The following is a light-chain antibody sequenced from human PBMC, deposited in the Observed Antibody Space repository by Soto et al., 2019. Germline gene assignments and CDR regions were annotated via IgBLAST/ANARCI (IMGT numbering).Light chain of an antibody. CDR1: QSVNGN. J-gene: IGKJ2*03. CDR3: QQYNNWYS. V-gene: IGKV3-15*01. Sequence: EIVMTQSPATLSVSPGERATLSCRASQSVNGNLAWYQRKPGQAPRLLMYGSSVRATGIPARFSGSGSGTDYRPTISSLQSEDSAVFYCQQYNNWYSFGQGTKLEIK. CDR2: GSS.